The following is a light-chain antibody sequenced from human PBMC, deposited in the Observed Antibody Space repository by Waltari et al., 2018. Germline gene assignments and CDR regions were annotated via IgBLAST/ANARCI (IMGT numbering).Light chain of an antibody. CDR1: QSVTNH. CDR3: QQSYMTPYT. V-gene: IGKV1-39*01. CDR2: AAS. J-gene: IGKJ2*01. Sequence: DVQMTQSPSTLSASVGDRVTITCRASQSVTNHLNWYQQKPGTPPKHLVYAASLLHSGVSSRFSGSGSGTDFTLTISGLRPEDFATYYCQQSYMTPYTFGQGTKV.